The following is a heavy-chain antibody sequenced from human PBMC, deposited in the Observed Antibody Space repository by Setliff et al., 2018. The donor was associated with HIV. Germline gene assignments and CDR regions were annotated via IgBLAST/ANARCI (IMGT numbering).Heavy chain of an antibody. V-gene: IGHV3-33*08. CDR2: ISYDGGRK. CDR1: GLTFSSYD. Sequence: GGSLRLSCAASGLTFSSYDMHWVRQAPGKGLEWVAVISYDGGRKDYAESVNGRFTISRDDSKSTLYLQMNSLRVEDTAVYYCSAFEMWGQGTMVTVSS. CDR3: SAFEM. J-gene: IGHJ3*02.